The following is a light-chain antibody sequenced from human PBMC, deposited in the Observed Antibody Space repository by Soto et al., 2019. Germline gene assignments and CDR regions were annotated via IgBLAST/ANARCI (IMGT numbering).Light chain of an antibody. V-gene: IGKV3-15*01. CDR3: QQVDSYPLT. CDR1: QSVSSN. CDR2: GAS. Sequence: EIVLTQSPATLSVSPGERATLSCRASQSVSSNLAWYQQKPGQAPRLLIYGASTRATGIPARFSGSGSGTEFTLTISSLQPEDFATYYCQQVDSYPLTFGGGTKVEIK. J-gene: IGKJ4*01.